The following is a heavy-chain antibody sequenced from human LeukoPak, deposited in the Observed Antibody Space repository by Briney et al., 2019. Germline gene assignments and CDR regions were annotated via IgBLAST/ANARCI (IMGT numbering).Heavy chain of an antibody. J-gene: IGHJ4*02. V-gene: IGHV3-23*01. CDR3: ASQGSGWYRGFDY. D-gene: IGHD6-19*01. CDR2: ISGRGVGT. CDR1: GFTFSSYA. Sequence: GGSLRLSCAASGFTFSSYAMGWVRQAPGKGLEWVSAISGRGVGTFYADSVKGRFTISRDNSKNTLYLQMNSLRAEDTAVYYCASQGSGWYRGFDYWGQGTLVTVSS.